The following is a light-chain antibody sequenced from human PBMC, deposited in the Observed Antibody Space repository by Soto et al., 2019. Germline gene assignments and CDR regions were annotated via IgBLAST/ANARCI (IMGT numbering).Light chain of an antibody. CDR3: SSYTTRSTLV. Sequence: QSALTQPPSVSGSPGQSVTISCTGTSSDVGAYNLVSWYQQPPGTAPKLIIFEVCHRPSGVHDLFSSSRSGTTAPLTIAGLQAEDEAYYYGSSYTTRSTLVFGGGTKLTVL. CDR2: EVC. CDR1: SSDVGAYNL. V-gene: IGLV2-18*02. J-gene: IGLJ2*01.